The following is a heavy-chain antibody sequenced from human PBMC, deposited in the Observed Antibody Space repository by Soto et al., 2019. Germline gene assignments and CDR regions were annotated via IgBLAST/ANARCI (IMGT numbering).Heavy chain of an antibody. J-gene: IGHJ5*02. CDR2: IYYSGST. CDR3: ARGELRFWFDP. D-gene: IGHD1-26*01. V-gene: IGHV4-31*03. CDR1: GGSISSGVYY. Sequence: HSETLSVTCTVSGGSISSGVYYWSWIRQHPGKGLEWIGYIYYSGSTYYNPSLKSRVTISVDTSKNQFSLKLSSVTAADTAVYYCARGELRFWFDPWGQGTLVNVSS.